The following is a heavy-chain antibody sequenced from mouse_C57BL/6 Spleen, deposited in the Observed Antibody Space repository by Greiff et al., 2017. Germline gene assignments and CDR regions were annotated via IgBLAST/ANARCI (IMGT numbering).Heavy chain of an antibody. Sequence: QVLLQQPGAELVMPGASVKLSCKASGYTFTSYSMPWVQQRPGQGLEWIGEIDPSDSYTNYNQQFKGKFTLTVDKSSSTAYMQLSSLTSEDSAVYYRERWGDSSGYGAMDDWGQGTSVTVSS. D-gene: IGHD3-2*02. CDR3: ERWGDSSGYGAMDD. CDR1: GYTFTSYS. V-gene: IGHV1-69*01. CDR2: IDPSDSYT. J-gene: IGHJ4*01.